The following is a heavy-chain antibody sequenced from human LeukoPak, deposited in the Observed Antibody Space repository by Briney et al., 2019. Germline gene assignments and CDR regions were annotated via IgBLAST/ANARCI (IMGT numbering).Heavy chain of an antibody. CDR2: IYYSGST. CDR3: ARAAAYDFWSGYRWFDP. Sequence: SETLSLTCTVAGGSISSYYWSWIRLPPGKGLEWIGYIYYSGSTNYNPSLKSRVTISVDTSKNQLSLKLSSVTAADTAVYYCARAAAYDFWSGYRWFDPWGQGTLVTVSS. D-gene: IGHD3-3*01. V-gene: IGHV4-59*01. J-gene: IGHJ5*02. CDR1: GGSISSYY.